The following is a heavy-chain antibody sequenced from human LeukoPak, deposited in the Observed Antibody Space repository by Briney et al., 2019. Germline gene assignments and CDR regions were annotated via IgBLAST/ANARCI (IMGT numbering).Heavy chain of an antibody. CDR1: GGSISSSDYY. CDR2: IHYDGTT. D-gene: IGHD6-19*01. V-gene: IGHV4-39*01. J-gene: IGHJ4*02. Sequence: SETLSLTCTVSGGSISSSDYYWGWIRRPPGKALEWIGTIHYDGTTYYNPSLKSRVTISVDTSNNQFSLKVTSVTAADTAVFYCARRPGSGWFFDYWGQGTLATVSS. CDR3: ARRPGSGWFFDY.